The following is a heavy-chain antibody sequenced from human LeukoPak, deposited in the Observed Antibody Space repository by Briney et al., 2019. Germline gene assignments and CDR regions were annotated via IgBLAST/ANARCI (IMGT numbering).Heavy chain of an antibody. CDR1: GYTFTTYG. V-gene: IGHV1-18*01. CDR2: ISVYNGNR. Sequence: GASVKVSCKASGYTFTTYGISWMRQAPGQGLDWMGWISVYNGNRNYAQKFQDRVVMTTDTSTSTAYMELRSLNSDDTAVYYCARTAVGAPSYFHYWGQGTLVTVSS. J-gene: IGHJ1*01. D-gene: IGHD1-26*01. CDR3: ARTAVGAPSYFHY.